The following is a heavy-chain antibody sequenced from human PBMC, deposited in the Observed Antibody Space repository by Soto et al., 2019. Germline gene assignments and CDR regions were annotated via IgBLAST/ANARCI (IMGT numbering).Heavy chain of an antibody. CDR3: ARQGPYGMDV. V-gene: IGHV4-39*01. CDR2: IYYSGNT. J-gene: IGHJ6*02. CDR1: GGSISSSSYY. Sequence: SETLSLTCTVSGGSISSSSYYWGWIRQPPGKGLEWIGSIYYSGNTYYNPSLKSRVTISVDTAKNQFSLKLSSVTAADTAVYYCARQGPYGMDVWGQGTTVTVSS.